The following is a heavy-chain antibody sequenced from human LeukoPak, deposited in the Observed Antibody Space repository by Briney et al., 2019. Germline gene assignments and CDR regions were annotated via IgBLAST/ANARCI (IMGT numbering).Heavy chain of an antibody. V-gene: IGHV4-34*01. J-gene: IGHJ4*02. CDR3: ARVFFGGLFDY. CDR2: INHSGST. Sequence: SETLSLTCTVSGGSISSYYWSWIRQPPGKGLEWIGEINHSGSTNYNPSLKSRVTISVDTSKNQFSLKLSSVTAADTAVYYCARVFFGGLFDYWGQGTLVTVSS. CDR1: GGSISSYY. D-gene: IGHD4-23*01.